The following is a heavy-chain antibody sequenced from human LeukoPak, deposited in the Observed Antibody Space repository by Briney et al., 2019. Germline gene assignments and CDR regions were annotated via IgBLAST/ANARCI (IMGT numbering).Heavy chain of an antibody. CDR3: ARSIVVPAAISGAFDI. J-gene: IGHJ3*02. V-gene: IGHV3-21*01. CDR1: GFAFSSYS. CDR2: ISSSNSFI. D-gene: IGHD2-2*01. Sequence: PGGSLRLSCAASGFAFSSYSMNWVRQAPGKGLEWVSSISSSNSFIFYADSVKGRFTISRDNAKNSLYLQMNSLRAEDTALYYCARSIVVPAAISGAFDIWGQGTIVTVSS.